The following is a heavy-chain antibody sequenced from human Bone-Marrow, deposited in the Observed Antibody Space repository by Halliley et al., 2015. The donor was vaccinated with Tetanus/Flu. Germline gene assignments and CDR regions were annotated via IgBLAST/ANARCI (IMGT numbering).Heavy chain of an antibody. Sequence: EYVSAITATGDSTNYADAVKGRSTISRDTSKNTVYLQMSSLRVEDTAVYYCVKSISGTYYYWGQGTLVTVSS. CDR3: VKSISGTYYY. CDR2: ITATGDST. V-gene: IGHV3-64D*06. J-gene: IGHJ4*02. D-gene: IGHD1-26*01.